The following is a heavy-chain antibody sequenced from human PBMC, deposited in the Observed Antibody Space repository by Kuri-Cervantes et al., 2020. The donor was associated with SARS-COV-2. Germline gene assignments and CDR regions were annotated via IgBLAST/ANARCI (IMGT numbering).Heavy chain of an antibody. CDR1: GFTFRNYG. D-gene: IGHD2-2*01. CDR3: AKVEGYCSSTSCNYYYYYMDV. Sequence: GESLKISCAASGFTFRNYGMHWVRQAPGKGLEWVAFIRYDGSNKYYADSVKGRFTISRDNSKNTLYLQMNSLRAEDTAVYYCAKVEGYCSSTSCNYYYYYMDVWGKGTTVTVSS. V-gene: IGHV3-30*02. CDR2: IRYDGSNK. J-gene: IGHJ6*03.